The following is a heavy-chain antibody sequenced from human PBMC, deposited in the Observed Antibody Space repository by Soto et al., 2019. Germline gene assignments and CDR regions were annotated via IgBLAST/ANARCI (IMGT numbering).Heavy chain of an antibody. J-gene: IGHJ6*03. CDR2: INSDGSVS. Sequence: VQLVESGGGLVQPGGSLRLSCEASGFTFSNYWMYWVRQAPGKGLEWVSRINSDGSVSSHADSVKGRLTISRDNVKNNLYLHMDSLRAEDTAVYYCARGDCVGGTCYSLAGSFYYYMDVWGKGTTVTVFS. V-gene: IGHV3-74*02. CDR3: ARGDCVGGTCYSLAGSFYYYMDV. D-gene: IGHD2-15*01. CDR1: GFTFSNYW.